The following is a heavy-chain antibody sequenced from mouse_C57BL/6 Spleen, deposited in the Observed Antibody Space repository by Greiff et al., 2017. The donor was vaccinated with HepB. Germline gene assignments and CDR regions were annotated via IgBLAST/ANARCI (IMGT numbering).Heavy chain of an antibody. CDR1: GFNIKDYY. D-gene: IGHD1-1*01. CDR3: APFYYYGSSPTSYYFDY. V-gene: IGHV14-2*01. CDR2: IDPEDGET. Sequence: EVQVVESGAELVKPGASVKLSCTASGFNIKDYYMHWVKQRTEQGLEWIGRIDPEDGETKYAPKFQGKATITADTSSNTAYLQLSSLTSEDTAVYYCAPFYYYGSSPTSYYFDYWGQGTTLTVSS. J-gene: IGHJ2*01.